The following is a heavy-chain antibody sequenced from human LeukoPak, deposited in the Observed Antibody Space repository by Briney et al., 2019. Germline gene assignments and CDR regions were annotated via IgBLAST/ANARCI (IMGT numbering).Heavy chain of an antibody. D-gene: IGHD6-19*01. V-gene: IGHV1-18*01. CDR1: GYTFNKYG. CDR2: ISCYNGDK. CDR3: ARDPSNTSGYYVYHDY. Sequence: ASVKVSCKASGYTFNKYGISWVRQAPGQGLEWMGWISCYNGDKMYGQKFQGRVNMNKDTSTSTVHMALRSLRSDDTAVYYCARDPSNTSGYYVYHDYWGQGALVTVSS. J-gene: IGHJ4*02.